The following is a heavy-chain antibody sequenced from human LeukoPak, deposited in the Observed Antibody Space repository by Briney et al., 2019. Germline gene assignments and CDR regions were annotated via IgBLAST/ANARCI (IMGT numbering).Heavy chain of an antibody. D-gene: IGHD2-2*01. J-gene: IGHJ6*03. CDR2: ISSTSSYI. CDR3: ARESGSRSYYYMDV. Sequence: GGSLRLSCAASGFTFSSFSMNWVRQAPGKGLEWVSSISSTSSYIYYADSVKGRFTISRDKDKNSVYLQMTSLRAEDTAVYYCARESGSRSYYYMDVWGKGTTVTVSS. V-gene: IGHV3-21*01. CDR1: GFTFSSFS.